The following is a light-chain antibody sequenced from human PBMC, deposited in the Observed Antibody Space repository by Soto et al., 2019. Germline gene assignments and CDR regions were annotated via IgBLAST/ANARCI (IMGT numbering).Light chain of an antibody. CDR2: GAS. CDR3: QQYGSSPTRSDT. J-gene: IGKJ2*01. Sequence: EIVLTQSPGTLSLSPGERATLSCRASQSVSSSYLAWYQQKPGQAPRLLIYGASSRATGIPDRFSGSGSGTDFTLTISRLEPEDSAVYYCQQYGSSPTRSDTFGQGTKLEIK. CDR1: QSVSSSY. V-gene: IGKV3-20*01.